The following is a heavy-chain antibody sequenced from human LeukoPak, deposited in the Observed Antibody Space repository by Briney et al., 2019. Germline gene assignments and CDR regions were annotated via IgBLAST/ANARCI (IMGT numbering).Heavy chain of an antibody. Sequence: PGGSLRLSCAASGFNFSSYAMHWVRQAPGKGLEWVAVISYDGSNKYYADSVKGRFTISRDNSKNTLYLQMNSLRAEDTAVYYCARDPTVVTPLYYYYGMDVWGQGTTVTVSS. CDR2: ISYDGSNK. CDR3: ARDPTVVTPLYYYYGMDV. V-gene: IGHV3-30*04. D-gene: IGHD4-23*01. J-gene: IGHJ6*02. CDR1: GFNFSSYA.